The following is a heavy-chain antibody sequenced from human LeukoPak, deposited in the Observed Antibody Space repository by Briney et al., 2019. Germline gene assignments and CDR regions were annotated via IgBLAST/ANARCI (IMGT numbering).Heavy chain of an antibody. V-gene: IGHV1-2*02. Sequence: AAVKVSCKASGYTFTGYYTHWVRQAPGQGLEWMGWINPNSGGTNYAQKFQGRVTMTRDTSISTAYMELSRLRSDDTAVYYLARVMAFCSSTSCYSLDYWGQGTLVTVSS. D-gene: IGHD2-2*01. CDR1: GYTFTGYY. J-gene: IGHJ4*02. CDR3: ARVMAFCSSTSCYSLDY. CDR2: INPNSGGT.